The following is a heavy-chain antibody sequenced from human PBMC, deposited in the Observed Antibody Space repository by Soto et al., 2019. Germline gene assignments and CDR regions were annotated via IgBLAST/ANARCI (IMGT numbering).Heavy chain of an antibody. D-gene: IGHD3-9*01. Sequence: PGGSLRLSCAASGFTFSSYGMHWVRQAPGKGLEWVAVIWYDGSNKYYADSVKGRFTISRDNSKNTLYLQMNSLRAEDTAVYYCARVLYYDILTGYPRLPPPGYWGQGTLVTVSS. CDR3: ARVLYYDILTGYPRLPPPGY. CDR2: IWYDGSNK. V-gene: IGHV3-33*01. J-gene: IGHJ4*02. CDR1: GFTFSSYG.